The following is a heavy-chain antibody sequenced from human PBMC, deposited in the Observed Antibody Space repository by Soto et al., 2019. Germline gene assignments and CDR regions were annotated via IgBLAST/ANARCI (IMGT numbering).Heavy chain of an antibody. Sequence: EVQLLESGGGLVQPGGSLRLSCEASGFIFSSSDMSWVRQAPGKGLEWVSTISASGGRTDYAPSVRGRFTISRDNSKTTLYVQVNSLREEDTAVYYGARDSYNPTPTTDGSALAYGAKGTLVTAPS. V-gene: IGHV3-23*01. CDR3: ARDSYNPTPTTDGSALAY. D-gene: IGHD3-10*01. CDR2: ISASGGRT. J-gene: IGHJ4*02. CDR1: GFIFSSSD.